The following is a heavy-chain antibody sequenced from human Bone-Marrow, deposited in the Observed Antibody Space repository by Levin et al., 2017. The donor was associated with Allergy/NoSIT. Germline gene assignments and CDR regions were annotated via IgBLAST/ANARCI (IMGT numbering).Heavy chain of an antibody. CDR1: GDSIDNINW. CDR2: IYHSGST. D-gene: IGHD1-1*01. Sequence: SSETLSLTCDVYGDSIDNINWWSWIRQPPGKGLEWIGEIYHSGSTNYNPSLKSRVTISIDRSKILLSLKLTSVTAADTAVYYCARDPYHGRHGRFYFDSWGQGNLVTVSS. J-gene: IGHJ4*02. CDR3: ARDPYHGRHGRFYFDS. V-gene: IGHV4-4*02.